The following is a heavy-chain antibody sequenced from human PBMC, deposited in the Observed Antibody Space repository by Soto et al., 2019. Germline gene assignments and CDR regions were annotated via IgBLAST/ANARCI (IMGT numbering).Heavy chain of an antibody. CDR1: GFTFSSYA. CDR2: ISGSGGST. V-gene: IGHV3-23*01. D-gene: IGHD2-15*01. J-gene: IGHJ5*02. Sequence: GGSLRLSCAASGFTFSSYAMSWVRQAPGKGLEWVSAISGSGGSTYYADSVKGRFTISRDNSKNTLYLQMNSLRAEDTAVYYCAKYSRYCSGGSCYDGINWFDPWGQGTLVTVSS. CDR3: AKYSRYCSGGSCYDGINWFDP.